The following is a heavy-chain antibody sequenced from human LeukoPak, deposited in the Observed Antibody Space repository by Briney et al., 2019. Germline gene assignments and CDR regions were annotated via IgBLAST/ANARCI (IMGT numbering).Heavy chain of an antibody. D-gene: IGHD4-17*01. CDR1: GFTFSSYS. V-gene: IGHV3-48*01. J-gene: IGHJ4*02. Sequence: GGSLRLSCAASGFTFSSYSMNWVRQAPGKGLEWVSYISSSSSTIYYADSVKGRFTISRDNAKNSLYLQMNSLRAEDTAVYYCARGSDYGDYSSHDYWGQGTLVTVSS. CDR2: ISSSSSTI. CDR3: ARGSDYGDYSSHDY.